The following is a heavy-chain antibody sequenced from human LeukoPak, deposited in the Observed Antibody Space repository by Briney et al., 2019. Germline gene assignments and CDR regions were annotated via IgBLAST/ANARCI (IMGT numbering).Heavy chain of an antibody. CDR2: INTDSGGT. CDR3: ARGEGSSIDY. J-gene: IGHJ4*02. V-gene: IGHV1-2*02. Sequence: GASVKVSCKASGYTFTGYYMHWVRQAPGQGLEWMVWINTDSGGTNYAQKFQGRVTMTIDTSIGTAYLELTRLTSDDTAVYYCARGEGSSIDYWGQGTLVTVSS. CDR1: GYTFTGYY. D-gene: IGHD6-13*01.